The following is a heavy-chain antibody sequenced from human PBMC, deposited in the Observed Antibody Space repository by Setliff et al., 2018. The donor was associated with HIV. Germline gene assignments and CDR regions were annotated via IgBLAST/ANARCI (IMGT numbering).Heavy chain of an antibody. CDR1: GASMRGTNYY. CDR2: FHFSGST. Sequence: NPSETLSLTCTVSGASMRGTNYYWGWVRQPPGKGLEWIGNFHFSGSTYYNPSLKSRVTISVDPSQNQFSLRLISVTAADAAIYYCARPSLGIGGGSKFDSWGQGIRVTVSS. V-gene: IGHV4-39*01. D-gene: IGHD3-3*01. J-gene: IGHJ4*02. CDR3: ARPSLGIGGGSKFDS.